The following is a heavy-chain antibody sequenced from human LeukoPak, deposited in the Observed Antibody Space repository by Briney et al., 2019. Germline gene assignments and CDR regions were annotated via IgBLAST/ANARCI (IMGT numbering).Heavy chain of an antibody. CDR1: GGSISSCDYY. V-gene: IGHV4-30-4*08. D-gene: IGHD1-26*01. J-gene: IGHJ4*02. Sequence: SQTLSLTCTVSGGSISSCDYYWSWIRQPPGKGLEWIGYIYYSGSTYYNPSLKSRVTISVDTSKNQFSLKLSSVTAADTAVYYCASLRAIATFDYWGQGTLVTVSS. CDR2: IYYSGST. CDR3: ASLRAIATFDY.